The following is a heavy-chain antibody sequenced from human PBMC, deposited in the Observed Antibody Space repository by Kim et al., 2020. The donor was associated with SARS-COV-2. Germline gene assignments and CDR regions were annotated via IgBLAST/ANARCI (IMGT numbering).Heavy chain of an antibody. J-gene: IGHJ6*02. V-gene: IGHV4-59*13. CDR2: IYNTVST. CDR1: GGSITNYY. Sequence: SETLSLTCSVSGGSITNYYWSWIRQPPGKGLEWIGYIYNTVSTNYNPSLKSQVTISLDTSNKQFSLRLTSVTAADTAVYYCSREIMVPSSRYYFYLMDVWGPGTTVAVSS. CDR3: SREIMVPSSRYYFYLMDV. D-gene: IGHD3-10*01.